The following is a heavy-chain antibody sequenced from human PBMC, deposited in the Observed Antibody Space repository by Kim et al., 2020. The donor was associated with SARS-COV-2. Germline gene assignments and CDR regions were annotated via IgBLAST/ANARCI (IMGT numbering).Heavy chain of an antibody. Sequence: GGSLRLSCAASGFTFSSYGMHWVRQAPGKGLEWVAVISYDGSNKYYADSVKGRFTISRDNSKNTLYLQMNSLRAEDTAVYYCAKIPGRVQLWGYYYFDYWGQGTLVTVSS. CDR3: AKIPGRVQLWGYYYFDY. V-gene: IGHV3-30*18. D-gene: IGHD5-18*01. J-gene: IGHJ4*02. CDR1: GFTFSSYG. CDR2: ISYDGSNK.